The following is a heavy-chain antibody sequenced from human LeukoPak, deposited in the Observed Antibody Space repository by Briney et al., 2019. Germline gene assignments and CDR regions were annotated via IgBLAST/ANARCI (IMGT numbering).Heavy chain of an antibody. Sequence: GGSLRLSCAASGFTFGSYSMNWVRQAPGKGLEWVSSISGSGVNTYYADSVKGRFTISRDNAKNSLYLQMNSLRAEDTAVYYCARPRIAAAGPDAFDIWGQGTMVTVSS. J-gene: IGHJ3*02. CDR2: ISGSGVNT. CDR1: GFTFGSYS. V-gene: IGHV3-21*04. CDR3: ARPRIAAAGPDAFDI. D-gene: IGHD6-13*01.